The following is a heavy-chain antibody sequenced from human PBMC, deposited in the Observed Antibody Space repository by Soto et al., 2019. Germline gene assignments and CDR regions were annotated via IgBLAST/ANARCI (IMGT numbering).Heavy chain of an antibody. CDR1: GYTFSTYG. D-gene: IGHD3-22*01. J-gene: IGHJ2*01. CDR3: ARVSDSSGYYLGQNWYFDL. CDR2: ISAINHTA. V-gene: IGHV1-69*13. Sequence: ASVKVSCKASGYTFSTYGISWVRQAPGQGLEWMGGISAINHTANYAQKFQGRVTITADESTSTAYMELSSLRSEDTAVYYCARVSDSSGYYLGQNWYFDLWGRGTLVTVSS.